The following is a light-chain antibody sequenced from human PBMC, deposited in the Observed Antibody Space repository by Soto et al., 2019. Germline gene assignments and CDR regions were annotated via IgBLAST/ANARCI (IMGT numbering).Light chain of an antibody. CDR2: DVS. CDR3: QQFTTYPLI. Sequence: AIQLTQSPSSLSATVGDTVTITCRASRGIGNSVAWYQQKPGSPPRLLISDVSTLETGVPSRVSGSQSGTSFTLTISSLQPEDFGTYYCQQFTTYPLIFGGGTKLEI. CDR1: RGIGNS. V-gene: IGKV1-13*02. J-gene: IGKJ4*01.